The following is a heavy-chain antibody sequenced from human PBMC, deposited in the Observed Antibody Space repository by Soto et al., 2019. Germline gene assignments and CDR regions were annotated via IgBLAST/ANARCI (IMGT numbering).Heavy chain of an antibody. J-gene: IGHJ4*02. D-gene: IGHD2-2*01. CDR1: GYTFSDYY. V-gene: IGHV1-2*02. Sequence: QVQLVQSGAEVKKPGASVTVSCQASGYTFSDYYMHWVRQAPGQGLEWMGWINPTSGGTSYAQKFQGRVTMTRDTSVSTASIEVSRLTSDDTAVYYCARERGLIVVVPAASSNGFGGQGTLVTVSS. CDR2: INPTSGGT. CDR3: ARERGLIVVVPAASSNGF.